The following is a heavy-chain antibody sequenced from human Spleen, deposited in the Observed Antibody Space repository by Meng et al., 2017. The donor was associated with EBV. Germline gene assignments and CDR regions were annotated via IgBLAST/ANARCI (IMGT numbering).Heavy chain of an antibody. CDR3: ARGNYYGAGRLDY. J-gene: IGHJ4*02. Sequence: VRLHRSGPGLVTPSKTLSLTCTVSGDSSRNHYWVWIRQPPGKGLEYIGYIYHSGTTNYNPSLRSRVTISVDMSNNQFSLRLNFVTAADTATYFCARGNYYGAGRLDYWGQGTLVTVSS. V-gene: IGHV4-59*11. D-gene: IGHD3-10*01. CDR1: GDSSRNHY. CDR2: IYHSGTT.